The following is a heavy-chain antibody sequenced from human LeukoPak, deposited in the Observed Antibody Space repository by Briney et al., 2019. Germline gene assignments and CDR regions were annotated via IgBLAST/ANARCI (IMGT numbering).Heavy chain of an antibody. CDR2: MWYDGSNK. V-gene: IGHV3-33*01. CDR1: GFTFSSYG. J-gene: IGHJ4*02. CDR3: ARSPKSYGSGSYYIDY. Sequence: GGSLRLSCAASGFTFSSYGMHWVRQAPGKGLEWVAVMWYDGSNKYYADSVRGRFTISRDNSKNTLYLQMNSLRAEDTAVYYCARSPKSYGSGSYYIDYWGQGTLVTVSS. D-gene: IGHD3-10*01.